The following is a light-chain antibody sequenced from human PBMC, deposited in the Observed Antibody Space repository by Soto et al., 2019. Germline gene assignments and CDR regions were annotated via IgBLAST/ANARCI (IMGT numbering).Light chain of an antibody. J-gene: IGLJ3*02. CDR2: RND. V-gene: IGLV1-47*01. Sequence: QSVLTQPPSASRTPGQRVTISCSGSSSNIGTYYVYWYQHLPGTAPKLLISRNDQRPSGVPDRVSGSKSGTSASLAISGLRSEDEADYYCVTWDDSLNAWVFGGGTKLTVL. CDR3: VTWDDSLNAWV. CDR1: SSNIGTYY.